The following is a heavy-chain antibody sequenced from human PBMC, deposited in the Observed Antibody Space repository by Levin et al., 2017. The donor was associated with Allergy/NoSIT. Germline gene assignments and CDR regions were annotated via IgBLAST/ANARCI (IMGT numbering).Heavy chain of an antibody. J-gene: IGHJ6*02. CDR1: GYTFTGYY. Sequence: ASVKVSCKASGYTFTGYYMHWVRQAPGQGLEWMGWINPNSGGTNYAQKFQGRVTMTRDTSISTAYMELSRLRSDDTAVYYCAREFEVVVPAAALYYYYGMDVWGQGTTVTVSS. V-gene: IGHV1-2*02. CDR2: INPNSGGT. D-gene: IGHD2-2*01. CDR3: AREFEVVVPAAALYYYYGMDV.